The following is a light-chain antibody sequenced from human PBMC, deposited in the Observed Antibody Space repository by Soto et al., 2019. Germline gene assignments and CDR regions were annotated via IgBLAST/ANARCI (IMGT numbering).Light chain of an antibody. J-gene: IGKJ2*03. V-gene: IGKV2-30*02. Sequence: DGLLTQSPLSLSVTVGQPASISCRSSQSLVHSSGNTFLSWFFQRPGQSPRRLIYKVFNRDSGAPDRFSGSGSGNHFTLQITRVEAEDVGVYYCMQYAHWPHSFGQGTKVDIK. CDR3: MQYAHWPHS. CDR2: KVF. CDR1: QSLVHSSGNTF.